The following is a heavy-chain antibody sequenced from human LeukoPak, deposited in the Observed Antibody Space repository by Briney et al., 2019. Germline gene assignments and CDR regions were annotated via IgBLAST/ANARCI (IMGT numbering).Heavy chain of an antibody. CDR3: VRRHDY. CDR2: IYASGGA. V-gene: IGHV3-53*01. Sequence: GGSLRLSCVASGFDVNDNFMLWIRQTPGQGLVWISIIYASGGAFHSESVKGRFSAFRDTSKNTIFLQMNNLRAADTAMYYCVRRHDYWGQGTLVTVSS. CDR1: GFDVNDNF. J-gene: IGHJ4*02.